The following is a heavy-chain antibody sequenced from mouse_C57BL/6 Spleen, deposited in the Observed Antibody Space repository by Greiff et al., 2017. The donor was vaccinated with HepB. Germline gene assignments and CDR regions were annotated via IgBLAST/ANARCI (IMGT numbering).Heavy chain of an antibody. J-gene: IGHJ3*01. CDR2: INPYNGGT. D-gene: IGHD2-2*01. CDR3: ARSHGYPWFAY. CDR1: GYTFTDYY. Sequence: EVQLQQSGPVLVKPGASVKMSCKASGYTFTDYYMNWVKQSHGKSLEWIGVINPYNGGTSYNQKFKGKATLTVDNSSSTAYMELNSLTSEESAVYYCARSHGYPWFAYWGQGTLVTVSA. V-gene: IGHV1-19*01.